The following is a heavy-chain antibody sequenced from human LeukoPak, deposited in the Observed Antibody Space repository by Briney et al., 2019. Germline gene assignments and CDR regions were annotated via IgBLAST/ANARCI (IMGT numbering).Heavy chain of an antibody. CDR2: IYASANT. V-gene: IGHV4-4*07. J-gene: IGHJ4*02. CDR1: GGSISPYS. D-gene: IGHD4-11*01. CDR3: ANYHDYSNFQGAYYLDY. Sequence: SETLSLTCTVSGGSISPYSWSWIRQPAGKRLEWIGRIYASANTNYNPSLKSRVTMSVDTSRSQFSLKLRSVSAADTAVYYCANYHDYSNFQGAYYLDYWGQGTLVTVSS.